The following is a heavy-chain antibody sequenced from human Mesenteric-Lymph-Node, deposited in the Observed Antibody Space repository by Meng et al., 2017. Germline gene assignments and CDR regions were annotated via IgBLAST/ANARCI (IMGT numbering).Heavy chain of an antibody. J-gene: IGHJ4*02. CDR1: GYTFTSYY. Sequence: ASVKVSCKASGYTFTSYYMHWVRQAPGQGLEWMGIINPSGGSTRYAQKLQGRVTMTRDTSTSTVYMELSSLRSEDTAVYYCARDVYCNGGGCYDVQPWETDYWGQGTLVTVSS. CDR3: ARDVYCNGGGCYDVQPWETDY. D-gene: IGHD2-15*01. CDR2: INPSGGST. V-gene: IGHV1-46*04.